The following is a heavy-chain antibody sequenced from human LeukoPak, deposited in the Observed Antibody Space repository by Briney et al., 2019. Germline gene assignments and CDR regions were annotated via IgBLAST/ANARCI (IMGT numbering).Heavy chain of an antibody. CDR1: GGSISSFY. J-gene: IGHJ4*02. D-gene: IGHD1-26*01. V-gene: IGHV4-59*08. Sequence: PSETLSLTCIVSGGSISSFYWSWIRQPPGKGLEWIGYIYYSGSTNYNPSLKSRVTISVDTSKNQFSLKLNSVTAADTAMYYCAKSGGYGLIDYWGQGTRVTVSS. CDR3: AKSGGYGLIDY. CDR2: IYYSGST.